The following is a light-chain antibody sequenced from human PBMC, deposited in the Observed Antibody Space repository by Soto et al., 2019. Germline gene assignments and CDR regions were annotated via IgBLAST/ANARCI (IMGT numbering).Light chain of an antibody. V-gene: IGLV3-21*02. CDR1: NIGSRS. CDR2: HDS. J-gene: IGLJ2*01. CDR3: QVGDYRTDDVV. Sequence: SSELTQPPSVSVAPGQRASITCGGDNIGSRSVHWYQQQPGQAPVVVVDHDSNRPSGIPERFAGSNSGNMATLTISRVEAGEEDGYHGQVGDYRTDDVVFGGGTKLTVL.